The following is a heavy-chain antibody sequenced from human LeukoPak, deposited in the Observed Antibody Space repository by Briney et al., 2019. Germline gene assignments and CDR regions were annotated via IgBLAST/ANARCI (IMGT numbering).Heavy chain of an antibody. V-gene: IGHV3-64D*09. CDR1: GFTFSSYA. D-gene: IGHD1-26*01. J-gene: IGHJ6*02. CDR3: VIYRGLSGMDV. CDR2: ISSNGGST. Sequence: PGGSLRLSCAASGFTFSSYAMHWVRQAPGKGLEYVSAISSNGGSTYYADSVKGRFTISRDNSKNTLYLQMSSLRAEDTAVYYCVIYRGLSGMDVWGQGTTVTVSS.